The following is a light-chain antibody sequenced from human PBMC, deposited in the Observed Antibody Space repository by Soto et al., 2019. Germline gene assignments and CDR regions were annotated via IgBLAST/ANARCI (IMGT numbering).Light chain of an antibody. CDR2: DVS. CDR3: QSYDRSLSAWV. Sequence: QSALTQPRSVSGSPGQSVTISCTGTSGDVGGYNFVSWYQQHPGKAPTLMIFDVSQRPSGVPDRFSGSKSGNTASLTISGLQADDEADYYCQSYDRSLSAWVFGGGTQLTVL. V-gene: IGLV2-11*01. CDR1: SGDVGGYNF. J-gene: IGLJ3*02.